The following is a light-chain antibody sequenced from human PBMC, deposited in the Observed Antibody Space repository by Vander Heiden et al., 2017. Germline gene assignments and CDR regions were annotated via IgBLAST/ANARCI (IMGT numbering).Light chain of an antibody. CDR2: AAS. V-gene: IGKV1-39*01. CDR3: QQIDSNPRFT. Sequence: DIQMTQSPSSLSASVGDRVTITCRASQSISSYLNWYQQKPGKAPKLLIYAASSLQSGVPSRFSGSGSGTDFTLTISSRQPEDFATYYCQQIDSNPRFTFGHGTKVDIK. CDR1: QSISSY. J-gene: IGKJ3*01.